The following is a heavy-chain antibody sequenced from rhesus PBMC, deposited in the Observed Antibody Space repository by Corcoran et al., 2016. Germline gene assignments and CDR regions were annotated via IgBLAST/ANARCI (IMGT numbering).Heavy chain of an antibody. Sequence: QVQLQESGPGVVKPSETLSLTCAVSGGSISDSYRWSWIRQPPGKGLEWIGYIYGSSTSTNYNPSLKSRVTIAKDPSKNQFSLKLSSVTAADTAVYYCARENGARMITGYYYPAVGGLDSWGQGVVVTVSS. CDR3: ARENGARMITGYYYPAVGGLDS. CDR1: GGSISDSYR. CDR2: IYGSSTST. J-gene: IGHJ6*01. D-gene: IGHD3-9*01. V-gene: IGHV4S10*01.